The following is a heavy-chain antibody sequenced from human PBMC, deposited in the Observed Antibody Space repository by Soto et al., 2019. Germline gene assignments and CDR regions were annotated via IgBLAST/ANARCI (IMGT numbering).Heavy chain of an antibody. CDR1: GGPISNGGYP. J-gene: IGHJ6*02. D-gene: IGHD1-7*01. V-gene: IGHV4-30-2*05. CDR3: AREKLELRWGYYYYYGMDV. Sequence: PSETLSLTCAVAGGPISNGGYPWSWIRQPPGKGLEWIGNIYRSGTTYYNPSLKSRVTKSIDTSKNQFSLKLSSVTAADTAVYYCAREKLELRWGYYYYYGMDVWGQGTTVTVSS. CDR2: IYRSGTT.